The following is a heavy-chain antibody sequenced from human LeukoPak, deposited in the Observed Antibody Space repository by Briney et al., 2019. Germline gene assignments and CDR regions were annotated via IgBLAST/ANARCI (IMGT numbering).Heavy chain of an antibody. Sequence: GGSLRLSCAASGFTFSSYAMHWVRQAPGKGLEWVAVISYDGSNKYYADSVKGRFTISRDNSKNTLYLQMNSLRAEDTAVYYCARAQTYFWSGLDYWGQGTLVTVSS. V-gene: IGHV3-30-3*01. D-gene: IGHD3-3*01. J-gene: IGHJ4*02. CDR1: GFTFSSYA. CDR3: ARAQTYFWSGLDY. CDR2: ISYDGSNK.